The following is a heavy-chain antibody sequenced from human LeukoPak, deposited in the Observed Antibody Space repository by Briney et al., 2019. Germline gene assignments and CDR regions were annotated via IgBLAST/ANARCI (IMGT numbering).Heavy chain of an antibody. CDR2: IYSGGST. CDR3: ARTSADYGEVLFDY. V-gene: IGHV3-53*01. D-gene: IGHD4/OR15-4a*01. J-gene: IGHJ4*02. CDR1: GFIASSNY. Sequence: GGSLRPSCAASGFIASSNYMSWVRQAPGKGLEWVSVIYSGGSTYYADSVKGRFTISRDNSKNTLYLQMNSLRAEDTAVYYCARTSADYGEVLFDYWGQGTLVTVSS.